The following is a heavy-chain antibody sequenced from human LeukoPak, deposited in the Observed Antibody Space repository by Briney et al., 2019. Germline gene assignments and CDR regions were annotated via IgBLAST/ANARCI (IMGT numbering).Heavy chain of an antibody. V-gene: IGHV4-4*02. CDR1: GGSITTTNW. Sequence: SGTLSLTCAVSGGSITTTNWWSWVRQPPGKGLEWIGEVHLNGATNYNPSLESRFSMSIDKSNNHLSLEVTSVTAADTAMYYCTRESEAFSPFDFWGQGTLVTVSS. CDR3: TRESEAFSPFDF. CDR2: VHLNGAT. J-gene: IGHJ4*02.